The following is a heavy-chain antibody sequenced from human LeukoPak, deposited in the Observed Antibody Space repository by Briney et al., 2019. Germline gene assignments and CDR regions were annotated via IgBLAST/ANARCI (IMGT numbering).Heavy chain of an antibody. CDR2: IYYSGST. J-gene: IGHJ6*02. Sequence: SETLSLTCTVSGGSISSYHWSWIRQPPGKGLEWIGYIYYSGSTDYNPSLKSRVTISVDTSKNQFSLKLSSVTAADTAVYYCARDQSSGWFNYGMDVWGQGTTVTVSS. V-gene: IGHV4-59*01. CDR3: ARDQSSGWFNYGMDV. CDR1: GGSISSYH. D-gene: IGHD6-19*01.